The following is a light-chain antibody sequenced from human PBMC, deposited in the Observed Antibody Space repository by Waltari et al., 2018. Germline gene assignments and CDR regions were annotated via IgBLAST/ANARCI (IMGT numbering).Light chain of an antibody. V-gene: IGKV6D-21*02. J-gene: IGKJ1*01. CDR3: HQSSSLPWT. CDR2: SAS. Sequence: EIVLTQSPYSQYVTHKEKGTITCRASQSIGRSLNWYQQKPDQSPKLLVKSASQSSSGVPSRFSGSGSGTDFTLTISSLEAEDAAAYYCHQSSSLPWTFGQGTKVEIK. CDR1: QSIGRS.